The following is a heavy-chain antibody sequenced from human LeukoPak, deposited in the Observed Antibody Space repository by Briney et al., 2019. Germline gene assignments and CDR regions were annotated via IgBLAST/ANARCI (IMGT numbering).Heavy chain of an antibody. CDR1: GYTFTDYY. CDR3: ATVDTTTFDY. CDR2: INPDSGGT. V-gene: IGHV1-2*02. J-gene: IGHJ4*02. Sequence: ASVKVSCKASGYTFTDYYMHWVRQAPGQGLEWMGWINPDSGGTNYAQRFQGRVTMTRDTSITTAYMELSRLTSDDTAVYYCATVDTTTFDYWGQGTLVTVSS. D-gene: IGHD5-18*01.